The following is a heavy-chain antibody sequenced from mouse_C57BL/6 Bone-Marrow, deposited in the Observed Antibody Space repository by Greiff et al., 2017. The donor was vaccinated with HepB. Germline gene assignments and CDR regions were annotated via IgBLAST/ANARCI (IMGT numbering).Heavy chain of an antibody. CDR2: ILPGSGST. CDR1: GYTFTGYW. D-gene: IGHD2-4*01. Sequence: QVQLQQSGAELMKPGASVKLSCKATGYTFTGYWIEWVKQRHGHGLEWIGEILPGSGSTNYNEKFKGKATLTVDQTSITAYMQLNSLTSEDSAVYYCARWGVYYEYFDYWGQGTTLTVSS. V-gene: IGHV1-9*01. J-gene: IGHJ2*01. CDR3: ARWGVYYEYFDY.